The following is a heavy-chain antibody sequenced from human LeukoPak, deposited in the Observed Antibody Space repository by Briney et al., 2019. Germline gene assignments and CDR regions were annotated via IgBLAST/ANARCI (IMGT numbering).Heavy chain of an antibody. CDR2: IIPIFGTA. CDR1: GGTFSSYA. Sequence: ASVKVSCKASGGTFSSYAISRVRQAPGQGLEWMGGIIPIFGTANYAQKFQGRVTITADESTSTAYMELSSLRSEDTAVYYCAREADTAMVPLHDAFDIWGQGTMVTVSS. V-gene: IGHV1-69*13. J-gene: IGHJ3*02. D-gene: IGHD5-18*01. CDR3: AREADTAMVPLHDAFDI.